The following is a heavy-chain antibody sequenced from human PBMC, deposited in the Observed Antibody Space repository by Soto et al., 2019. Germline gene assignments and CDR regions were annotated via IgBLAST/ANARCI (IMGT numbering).Heavy chain of an antibody. CDR2: VYYRGTT. Sequence: ASETLSLTCSVSGASMSPYYWTWVRQPPGKGLEWIANVYYRGTTNYNSSLKSRVTISVATSKNQLSLTMTSVSAADTAIYYCARVGDGYNWDFDYWGQGTLVTVSS. V-gene: IGHV4-59*01. J-gene: IGHJ4*02. CDR3: ARVGDGYNWDFDY. D-gene: IGHD5-12*01. CDR1: GASMSPYY.